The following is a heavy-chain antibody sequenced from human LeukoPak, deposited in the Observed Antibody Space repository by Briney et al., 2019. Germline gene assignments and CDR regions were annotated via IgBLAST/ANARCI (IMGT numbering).Heavy chain of an antibody. CDR3: ARGFDSSGYYYGGWYFDL. CDR1: GASISSYS. V-gene: IGHV4-59*08. D-gene: IGHD3-22*01. CDR2: IYYSGSP. Sequence: SETLSLTCTVSGASISSYSWSWIRQPPGKGLEWIGDIYYSGSPNYNPSLKSRLTISVDTSKNQFSLWLSSVTAADTAVYYCARGFDSSGYYYGGWYFDLWGRGTLVTVSS. J-gene: IGHJ2*01.